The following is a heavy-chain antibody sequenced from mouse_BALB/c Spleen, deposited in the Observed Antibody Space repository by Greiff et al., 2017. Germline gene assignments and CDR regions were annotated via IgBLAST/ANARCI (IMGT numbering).Heavy chain of an antibody. J-gene: IGHJ4*01. CDR3: ARDSDYYGSSAMDY. Sequence: EVKLQESGGGLVQPGGSLKLSCAASGFTFSSYGMSWVRQTPDKRLELVATINSNGGSTYYPDSVKGRFTISRDNAKNTLYLQMSSLKSEDTAMYYCARDSDYYGSSAMDYWGQGTSVTVSS. CDR2: INSNGGST. CDR1: GFTFSSYG. D-gene: IGHD1-1*01. V-gene: IGHV5-6-3*01.